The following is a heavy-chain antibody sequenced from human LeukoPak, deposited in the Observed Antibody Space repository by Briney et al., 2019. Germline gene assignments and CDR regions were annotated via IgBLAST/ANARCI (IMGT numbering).Heavy chain of an antibody. CDR2: VSYSGDA. V-gene: IGHV4-59*11. Sequence: SETLSLTCTVSGGSISGHFWSWIRQPPGKGLEWIGFVSYSGDANYSPSFNGRVTISLDTSKSQFSLNLNSVTAADTAVYFCARGGASSRYFGYWGQGTLVTVSS. CDR3: ARGGASSRYFGY. D-gene: IGHD1-26*01. CDR1: GGSISGHF. J-gene: IGHJ4*02.